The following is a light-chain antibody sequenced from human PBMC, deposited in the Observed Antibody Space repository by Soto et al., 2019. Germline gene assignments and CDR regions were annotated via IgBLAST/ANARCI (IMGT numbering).Light chain of an antibody. Sequence: QSVLTQPASVSGSHGQSITISCTGTSSDVGGYNYVSWYQQHPGKAPKLMIYEVSNRPSGVSNRFSGPKSGNTASLTISGLQAEDEADYFCSSYGSTSTRYVFGTGTKLTVL. CDR3: SSYGSTSTRYV. CDR2: EVS. CDR1: SSDVGGYNY. V-gene: IGLV2-14*01. J-gene: IGLJ1*01.